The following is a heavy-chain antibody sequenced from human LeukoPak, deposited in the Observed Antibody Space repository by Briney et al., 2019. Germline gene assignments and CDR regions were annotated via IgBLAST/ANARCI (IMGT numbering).Heavy chain of an antibody. V-gene: IGHV4-34*01. D-gene: IGHD3-9*01. J-gene: IGHJ5*02. CDR2: INHSGST. Sequence: ASETLSLTCAVYGGSFSGYYWSWIRQPPGKGLEWIGEINHSGSTNYNPSLKSRVTISVDTSKNQFSLKLSSVTAADTAVYYCARGGYDILTGYPNNWFGPWGQGTLVTVSS. CDR1: GGSFSGYY. CDR3: ARGGYDILTGYPNNWFGP.